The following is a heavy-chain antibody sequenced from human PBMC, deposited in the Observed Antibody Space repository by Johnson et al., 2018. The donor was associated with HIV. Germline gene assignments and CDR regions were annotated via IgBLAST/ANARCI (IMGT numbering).Heavy chain of an antibody. CDR3: AKDVGNYWPNAVDI. CDR1: GFTFSSYG. D-gene: IGHD3-22*01. Sequence: MQLVESGGGVVQPGRSLRLSCAASGFTFSSYGMHWVRQAPGKGLEWVAVISYDGSNKYYADSVKGRFTISRYNSKNTLYLQMNSLRAEDTAVYYCAKDVGNYWPNAVDIWGQGTTVTVSS. CDR2: ISYDGSNK. V-gene: IGHV3-30*18. J-gene: IGHJ3*02.